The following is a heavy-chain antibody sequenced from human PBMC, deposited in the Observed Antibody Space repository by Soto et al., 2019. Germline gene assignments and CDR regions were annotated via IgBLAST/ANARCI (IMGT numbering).Heavy chain of an antibody. V-gene: IGHV1-8*01. CDR1: AYTLNNHD. CDR2: MNPKTTNT. Sequence: QVQLVQSGAEVKQPGASVKVSCKASAYTLNNHDIHWVRQAPGQGLEWMGWMNPKTTNTIYAQKFQGRVTMTRDTSISTAYVELRSRKSEDTAVYFCASGSFYGLLLRCWGQGNPVTVSS. CDR3: ASGSFYGLLLRC. D-gene: IGHD2-21*01. J-gene: IGHJ4*02.